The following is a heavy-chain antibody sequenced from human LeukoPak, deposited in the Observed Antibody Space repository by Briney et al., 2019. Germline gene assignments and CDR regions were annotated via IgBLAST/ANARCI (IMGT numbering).Heavy chain of an antibody. D-gene: IGHD3-10*01. CDR3: ARDRGAYYYGSGSFFDY. Sequence: ASVKVSCKASGYTFTSYGISWVRQAPGQGLEWMGWISAYNGNTNYAQKLQGRVTMTTDTSTSTAYMELRSLRSDDTAVYYCARDRGAYYYGSGSFFDYWGQGTLVTVS. V-gene: IGHV1-18*01. CDR2: ISAYNGNT. J-gene: IGHJ4*02. CDR1: GYTFTSYG.